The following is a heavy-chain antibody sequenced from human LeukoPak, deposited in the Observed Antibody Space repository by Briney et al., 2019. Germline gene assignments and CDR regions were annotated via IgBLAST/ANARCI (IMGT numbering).Heavy chain of an antibody. CDR2: IDTGTSTI. V-gene: IGHV3-48*01. D-gene: IGHD1-1*01. Sequence: GGSLRLSCVASGFTFSTYSMNWVRQAPGKGLEWVSYIDTGTSTIYYADSVKGRFTISKDNAKNSLYLQMNSLRTEDTAVYYCAREKNGDAFDIWGQGTMVTVSS. J-gene: IGHJ3*02. CDR1: GFTFSTYS. CDR3: AREKNGDAFDI.